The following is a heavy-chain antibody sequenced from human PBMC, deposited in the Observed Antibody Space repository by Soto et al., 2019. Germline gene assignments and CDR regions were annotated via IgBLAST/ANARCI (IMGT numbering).Heavy chain of an antibody. CDR3: ARDVGLLAVAGKRNNWFDP. V-gene: IGHV1-2*02. CDR2: INPNSGGT. J-gene: IGHJ5*02. Sequence: ASVKVSCKASGYTFTGYYMHWVRQAPGQGLEWMGWINPNSGGTNYAQKFQGRVTMTRDTSISTAYMELSRLRSDDTAVYYCARDVGLLAVAGKRNNWFDPWGQGTLVTVSS. D-gene: IGHD6-19*01. CDR1: GYTFTGYY.